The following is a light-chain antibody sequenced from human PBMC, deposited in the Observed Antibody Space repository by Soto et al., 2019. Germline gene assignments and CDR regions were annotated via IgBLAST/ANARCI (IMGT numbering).Light chain of an antibody. CDR3: ATWDDSLSGYV. CDR1: SSNIGSSP. CDR2: TNN. V-gene: IGLV1-44*01. Sequence: QPVLTQPPSASGTPGQRVTISCSGSSSNIGSSPVNWYQQLPGTAPKLVIYTNNQRPSGVPDRFSGSKSGTSASLAISGLQSEDEAVYHCATWDDSLSGYVFGTGTKLTVL. J-gene: IGLJ1*01.